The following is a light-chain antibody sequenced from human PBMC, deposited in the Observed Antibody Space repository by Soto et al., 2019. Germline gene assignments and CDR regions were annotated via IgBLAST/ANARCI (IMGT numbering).Light chain of an antibody. CDR3: QQYGNSRRT. V-gene: IGKV3-20*01. Sequence: EIVLTQSPDTLSLSPGERATLSCRASQSVSSSYLAWYQQTPGQAPRLLIYGTSNRATGIPARFSGSGAGTDFTLTISRLEPEDFAVYYCQQYGNSRRTRGQGTKVAIK. CDR2: GTS. J-gene: IGKJ1*01. CDR1: QSVSSSY.